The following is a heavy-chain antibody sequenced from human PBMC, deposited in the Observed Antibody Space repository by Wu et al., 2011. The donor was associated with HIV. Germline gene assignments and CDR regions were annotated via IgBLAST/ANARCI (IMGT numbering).Heavy chain of an antibody. CDR1: GGNFYSSS. D-gene: IGHD2-2*02. Sequence: QVQLVQSGAEVKQPGSSVKVSCKASGGNFYSSSISWVRQAPGQGLEWMGGIIPMFGTAKYAQKFQGRVTITTDESTSTAYMELSSLRSEDTAVYYCATPNYCSSTSCYIRAFDIWGQGTMVTVSS. V-gene: IGHV1-69*05. CDR3: ATPNYCSSTSCYIRAFDI. J-gene: IGHJ3*02. CDR2: IIPMFGTA.